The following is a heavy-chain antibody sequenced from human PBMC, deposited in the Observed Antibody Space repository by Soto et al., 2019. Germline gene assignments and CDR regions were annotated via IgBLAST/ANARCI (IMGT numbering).Heavy chain of an antibody. CDR3: ARNRVAVRGVVYYDGMDV. Sequence: QVQLVQSGAEVKKPGSSVKVSCKASGGTFSSYSISWVRQAPGQGLEWMGGIIPIFGTANYAQKFQGRVTITADESTSTAYMELSSLRSEDTAVYYCARNRVAVRGVVYYDGMDVWGQGTTVTVSS. CDR2: IIPIFGTA. V-gene: IGHV1-69*01. CDR1: GGTFSSYS. D-gene: IGHD3-10*01. J-gene: IGHJ6*02.